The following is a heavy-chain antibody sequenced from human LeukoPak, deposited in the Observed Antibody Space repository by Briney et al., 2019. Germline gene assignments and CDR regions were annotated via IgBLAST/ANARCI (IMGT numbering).Heavy chain of an antibody. CDR2: ISGSGGST. CDR3: AKTYDSSGDFL. Sequence: GTLRLSCAASGFTFSSYGMSWVRQAPGKGLEWVSAISGSGGSTYCADSVKGRFTISRDNSKNTLYLQMNSLRAEDTAVYYCAKTYDSSGDFLWGQGTLVTVSS. J-gene: IGHJ4*02. V-gene: IGHV3-23*01. D-gene: IGHD3-22*01. CDR1: GFTFSSYG.